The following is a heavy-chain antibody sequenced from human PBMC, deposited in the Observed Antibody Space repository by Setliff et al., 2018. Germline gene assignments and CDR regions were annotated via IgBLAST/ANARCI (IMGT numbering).Heavy chain of an antibody. CDR1: GDTFAGYY. J-gene: IGHJ5*02. CDR3: ERLVRHCTRISCQRTSEADL. D-gene: IGHD2-15*01. V-gene: IGHV1-18*04. Sequence: SVKVSCKASGDTFAGYYMNWVRQAPGQGLEWMGWISAYNGNTYHAQKFQDRLSMTTDTSTSTAYMELRSLRADDTAVYYCERLVRHCTRISCQRTSEADLWGQGTQVTVSS. CDR2: ISAYNGNT.